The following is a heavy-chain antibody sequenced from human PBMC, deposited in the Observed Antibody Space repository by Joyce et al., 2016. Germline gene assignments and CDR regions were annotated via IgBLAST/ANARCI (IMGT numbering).Heavy chain of an antibody. CDR3: ARLYSIFGVPGGFDS. J-gene: IGHJ4*01. Sequence: VQLVQSGAEVRKPGESLRISCKASGYTFTDYSISWVRQLPGKGLEWMGMMDPTDSSTNYSPSFQGHVTISTDTSGNTAYLQWSTLRASDSAMYYCARLYSIFGVPGGFDSWGQGTLVAVSS. CDR2: MDPTDSST. V-gene: IGHV5-10-1*03. D-gene: IGHD3-3*02. CDR1: GYTFTDYS.